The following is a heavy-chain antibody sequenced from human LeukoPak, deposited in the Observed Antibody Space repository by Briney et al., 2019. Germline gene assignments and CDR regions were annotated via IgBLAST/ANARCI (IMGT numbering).Heavy chain of an antibody. J-gene: IGHJ4*02. CDR3: VRDPGMQWLDADFDY. CDR2: INHSGST. Sequence: SETLSLTCAVFGGSFSDYYWSWIRQPPGQGLEWIGEINHSGSTNYNPSLKSRVTISLDTSKNQFSLRLSSVTAADTAVYYCVRDPGMQWLDADFDYWGQGTLVTVSS. D-gene: IGHD6-19*01. CDR1: GGSFSDYY. V-gene: IGHV4-34*01.